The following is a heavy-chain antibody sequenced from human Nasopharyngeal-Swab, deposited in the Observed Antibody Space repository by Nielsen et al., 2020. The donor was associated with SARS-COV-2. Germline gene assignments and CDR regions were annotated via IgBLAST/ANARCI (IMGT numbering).Heavy chain of an antibody. J-gene: IGHJ6*02. D-gene: IGHD3-3*01. CDR3: ARGATILGGHASRMDV. Sequence: VGSLRLSCAASGFTFSSYSMNWVRQAPGKGLEWVSYISSSSSTIYYADSVKGRFTISRDNAKNSLYLQMNSLRDEDTAVYYCARGATILGGHASRMDVWGQGTTVTVSS. CDR1: GFTFSSYS. CDR2: ISSSSSTI. V-gene: IGHV3-48*02.